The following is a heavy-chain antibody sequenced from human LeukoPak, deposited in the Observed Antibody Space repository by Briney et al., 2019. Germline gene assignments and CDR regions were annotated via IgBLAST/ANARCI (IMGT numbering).Heavy chain of an antibody. Sequence: GGSLRLSCAASGFTFSDSAIHWVRQASGKGLEWVGRIRSKANSEATAYGESVKGRFTIPRDESNNRAYLQMNSLKTEDTAVYYCTRSDNXXXDYWGQGTLVTVSS. CDR3: TRSDNXXXDY. CDR2: IRSKANSEAT. V-gene: IGHV3-73*01. J-gene: IGHJ4*02. CDR1: GFTFSDSA. D-gene: IGHD1-1*01.